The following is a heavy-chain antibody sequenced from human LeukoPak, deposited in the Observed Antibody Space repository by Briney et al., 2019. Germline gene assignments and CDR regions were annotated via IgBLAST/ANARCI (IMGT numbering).Heavy chain of an antibody. D-gene: IGHD3-22*01. V-gene: IGHV1-8*01. CDR1: GYTFSSYS. CDR2: MNPKSGDT. J-gene: IGHJ4*02. CDR3: ARVNKTYKSDTSGYSDY. Sequence: PWASVKVSCKTSGYTFSSYSINWVRQATGQGLEWMGWMNPKSGDTGYGQKFQGRLTMTRQTSISTAFLELRSLSSEDTAIYYCARVNKTYKSDTSGYSDYWGQGTLVSVSS.